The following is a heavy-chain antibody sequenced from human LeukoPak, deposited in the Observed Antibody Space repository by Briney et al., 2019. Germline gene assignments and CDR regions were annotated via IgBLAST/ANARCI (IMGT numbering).Heavy chain of an antibody. CDR2: INPNNGGT. CDR1: GYTFTGYY. D-gene: IGHD1-26*01. CDR3: ARSIVGATAFDY. V-gene: IGHV1-2*02. J-gene: IGHJ4*02. Sequence: GASVKVSCKASGYTFTGYYMHWVRQAPGQGLEWMGWINPNNGGTYYAQKFQGRVTMTRDTSTSTAYMELSRLTSDDTAVYYCARSIVGATAFDYWGQGTLVTVSS.